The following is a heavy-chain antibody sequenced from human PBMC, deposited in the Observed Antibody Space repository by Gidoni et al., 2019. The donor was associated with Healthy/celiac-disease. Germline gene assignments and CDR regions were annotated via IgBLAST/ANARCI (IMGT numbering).Heavy chain of an antibody. CDR1: GCSIHSSRYY. CDR2: IYYSGST. D-gene: IGHD3-3*01. CDR3: ARRILEWSYYYYYGMDV. J-gene: IGHJ6*02. Sequence: QLPLPEAGPGLVKPSGSLSPPCPVSGCSIHSSRYYWGWIRQPPGKGLEWIGSIYYSGSTYYNPSLKSRVTISVDTSKNQFSLKLSSVTAADTAVYYCARRILEWSYYYYYGMDVWGQGTTVTVSS. V-gene: IGHV4-39*01.